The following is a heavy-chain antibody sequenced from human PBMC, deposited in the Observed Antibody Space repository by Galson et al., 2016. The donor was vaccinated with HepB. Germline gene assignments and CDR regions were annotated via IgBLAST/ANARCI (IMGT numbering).Heavy chain of an antibody. CDR1: GGSISSGNYY. J-gene: IGHJ3*02. D-gene: IGHD3-9*01. CDR2: MYYSGST. CDR3: ARLRYFDNHDAFDI. Sequence: TLSLTCTVSGGSISSGNYYWSWIRQHPGKGLEWIGYMYYSGSTYYNPSLQSRVTISIDTSKNQFSLKLSSVTAADTAVYYCARLRYFDNHDAFDIWGQGTMVTVSS. V-gene: IGHV4-31*03.